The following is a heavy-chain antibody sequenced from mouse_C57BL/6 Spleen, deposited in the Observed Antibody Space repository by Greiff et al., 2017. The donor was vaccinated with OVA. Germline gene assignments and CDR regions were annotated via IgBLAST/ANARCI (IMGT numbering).Heavy chain of an antibody. V-gene: IGHV1-69*01. CDR3: ARDWDEAWFAY. J-gene: IGHJ3*01. Sequence: QVQLQQPGAELVMPGASVKLSCKASGYTFTSYWMHWVKQRPGQGLEWIGEIDPSDSYTNYNQKFKGKSTLTVDKSSSTAYMQLSSLTSEDSAVYYGARDWDEAWFAYWGQGTLVTVAA. CDR2: IDPSDSYT. CDR1: GYTFTSYW. D-gene: IGHD4-1*01.